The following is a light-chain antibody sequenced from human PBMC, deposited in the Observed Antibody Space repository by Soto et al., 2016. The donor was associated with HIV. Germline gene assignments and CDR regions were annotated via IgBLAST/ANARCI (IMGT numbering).Light chain of an antibody. J-gene: IGLJ2*01. CDR2: ATD. CDR1: SLRRLH. CDR3: SSRDSGDNHIV. Sequence: SSELTQDPIVSVALGQTVRVTCQGDSLRRLHASWYQLKPGQAPLLVLYATDNRPSGIPDRFSGSTSGNTASLAITGAQAEDEAEYFCSSRDSGDNHIVFGGGTKVTVL. V-gene: IGLV3-19*01.